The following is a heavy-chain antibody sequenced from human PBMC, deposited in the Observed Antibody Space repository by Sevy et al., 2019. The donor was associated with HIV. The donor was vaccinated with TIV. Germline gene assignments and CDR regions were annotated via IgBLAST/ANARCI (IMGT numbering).Heavy chain of an antibody. Sequence: SETLSLTCTVSGGSISSYYWSWIRQPPGKGLEWIGYIYYSGSTNYNPSLKSRVTISVDTSKNQFSLKLSSVTAADTAVYYCARLNPTSQYCGGDCYEFDYWGQGTLVTVSS. J-gene: IGHJ4*02. CDR3: ARLNPTSQYCGGDCYEFDY. D-gene: IGHD2-21*01. V-gene: IGHV4-59*08. CDR2: IYYSGST. CDR1: GGSISSYY.